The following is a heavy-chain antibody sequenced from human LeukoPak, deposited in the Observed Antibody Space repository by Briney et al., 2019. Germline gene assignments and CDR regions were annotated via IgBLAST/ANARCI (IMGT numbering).Heavy chain of an antibody. CDR1: GFTFSSYA. V-gene: IGHV3-23*01. Sequence: GGSLRLSCAASGFTFSSYAMSWVRQAPGKGLEWVSAISGSGGSTYYADSVKGRFTISRDNSKNTLYLQMNSLRSEDTAVYYCARGLPGSRYYYYYYMDVWGKGTTVTVSS. CDR3: ARGLPGSRYYYYYYMDV. CDR2: ISGSGGST. J-gene: IGHJ6*03. D-gene: IGHD3-10*01.